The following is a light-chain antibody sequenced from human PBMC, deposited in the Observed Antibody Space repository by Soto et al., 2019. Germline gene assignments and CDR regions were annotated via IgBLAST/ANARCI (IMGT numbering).Light chain of an antibody. CDR3: YSFAGSTTFSYV. CDR1: SSDVVTYNL. CDR2: EGT. V-gene: IGLV2-23*03. J-gene: IGLJ1*01. Sequence: QSALTQPASVSGSPGQSISISGTGTSSDVVTYNLVSWYQQHPGKAPTVLIYEGTKRPSGVSNRFSGSKSGNTASLTISGLQTEDEADYYCYSFAGSTTFSYVFGPGTKVTVL.